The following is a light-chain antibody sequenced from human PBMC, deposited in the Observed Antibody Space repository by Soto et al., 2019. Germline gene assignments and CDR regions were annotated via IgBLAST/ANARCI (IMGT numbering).Light chain of an antibody. Sequence: EIVLTQSPGTLSFSPGERATLSCRASQSASSSYLAWYQQKPGQAPRLLIYGTSSRATGIPDRFSGSGSGTDFTLTISRLEPEDFAVYYCQQYGTSLFSFGPGTKVDI. CDR2: GTS. J-gene: IGKJ3*01. CDR3: QQYGTSLFS. CDR1: QSASSSY. V-gene: IGKV3-20*01.